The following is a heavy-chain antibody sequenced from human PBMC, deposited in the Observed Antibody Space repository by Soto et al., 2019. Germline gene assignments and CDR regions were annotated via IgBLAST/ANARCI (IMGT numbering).Heavy chain of an antibody. CDR1: GFSFSGYA. D-gene: IGHD3-3*01. CDR2: ISGSGGST. V-gene: IGHV3-23*01. CDR3: AKAPTDSDFWSQWFDP. Sequence: GGSLTRYWTTSGFSFSGYAIIWVRQIPGKGLEWVSAISGSGGSTYYADSVKGRFTISRDNSKNTLYLQMNSLRAEDTAVYYCAKAPTDSDFWSQWFDPWGQGTLVTVS. J-gene: IGHJ5*02.